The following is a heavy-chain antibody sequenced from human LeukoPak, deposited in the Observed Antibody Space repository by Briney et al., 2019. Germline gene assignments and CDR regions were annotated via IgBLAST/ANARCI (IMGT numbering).Heavy chain of an antibody. Sequence: PGGSLRLSCAASGFTFSSYEMNWVRQAPGKGLGWVSYISSSGSTIYYADSVKGRFTISRDNAKNSLYLQMNSLRAEDTAVYYCARVPAGWLQLVLDYWGQGTLVTVSS. CDR1: GFTFSSYE. V-gene: IGHV3-48*03. CDR3: ARVPAGWLQLVLDY. CDR2: ISSSGSTI. D-gene: IGHD5-24*01. J-gene: IGHJ4*02.